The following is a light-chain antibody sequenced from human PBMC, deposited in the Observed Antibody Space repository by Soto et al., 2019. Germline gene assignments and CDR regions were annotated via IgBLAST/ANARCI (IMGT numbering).Light chain of an antibody. V-gene: IGLV2-23*01. Sequence: QSALTQPASVSGSPGQSITISCTGTSSDVGNSNLVSWYQHHPDKPPKLVIYEATKRPSGVSSRFSGSKSGNTASLTISGLEAEDEADYYCCSYSTISSMIFGGGTKLTVL. CDR3: CSYSTISSMI. CDR2: EAT. J-gene: IGLJ2*01. CDR1: SSDVGNSNL.